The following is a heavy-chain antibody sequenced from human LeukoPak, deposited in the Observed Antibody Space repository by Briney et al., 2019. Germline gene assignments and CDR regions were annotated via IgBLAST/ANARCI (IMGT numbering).Heavy chain of an antibody. D-gene: IGHD1-7*01. CDR3: ARRTSANWFDP. Sequence: GESLKISCKGSGYSFTNYWIGWVRQMPGKGLEWMGIIYPGDSDTRYSPSFQGQVTISADKSISTAYLQWSSLKASDTAICFCARRTSANWFDPWGQGTLVTVSS. V-gene: IGHV5-51*01. CDR2: IYPGDSDT. J-gene: IGHJ5*02. CDR1: GYSFTNYW.